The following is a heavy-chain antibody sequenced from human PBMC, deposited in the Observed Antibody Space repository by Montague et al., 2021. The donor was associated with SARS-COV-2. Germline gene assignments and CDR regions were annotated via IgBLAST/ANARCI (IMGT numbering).Heavy chain of an antibody. J-gene: IGHJ6*02. D-gene: IGHD3-16*01. Sequence: SETLSLTCTVSGGSITNDDWSWIRQPPGKGLEWIVNIFKNGDIDYNLSLRSRVIISVDTSKSQFSLKVTSVTAADTAAYYCARYYERSLDVWGQGTTVTVSS. CDR1: GGSITNDD. V-gene: IGHV4-59*08. CDR2: IFKNGDI. CDR3: ARYYERSLDV.